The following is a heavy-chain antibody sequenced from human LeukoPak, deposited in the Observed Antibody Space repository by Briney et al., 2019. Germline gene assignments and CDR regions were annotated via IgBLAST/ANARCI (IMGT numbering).Heavy chain of an antibody. CDR2: MNPNSGNT. D-gene: IGHD3-3*01. V-gene: IGHV1-8*02. CDR1: GYTFTSYA. CDR3: ARGIYES. Sequence: ASVKVSCKASGYTFTSYAMHWVRQAPGQGLEWMGWMNPNSGNTGYAQKFQGRVTMTRNTSISTAYMELSSLRSEDTAVYYCARGIYESWGQGTLVTVSS. J-gene: IGHJ5*02.